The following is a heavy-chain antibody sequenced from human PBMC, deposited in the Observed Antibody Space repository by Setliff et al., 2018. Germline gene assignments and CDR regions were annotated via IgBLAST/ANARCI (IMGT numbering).Heavy chain of an antibody. D-gene: IGHD2-2*01. V-gene: IGHV1-18*01. CDR3: SRLVRYCTTTTCQRVSGAES. J-gene: IGHJ5*02. CDR2: ISPHTGNT. CDR1: GYTFTAYG. Sequence: ASVKVSCKTSGYTFTAYGIAWVRQAPGQGLEWMGWISPHTGNTYYAHQLQGRVTMTTDTSTGTAYMELKSLRSDGTAVYYCSRLVRYCTTTTCQRVSGAESWGQGTLVTVSS.